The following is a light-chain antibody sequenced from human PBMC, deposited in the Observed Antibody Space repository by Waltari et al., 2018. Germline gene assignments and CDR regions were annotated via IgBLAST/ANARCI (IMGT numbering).Light chain of an antibody. CDR1: SSDVGSHNL. Sequence: QAALPQPASVSGSPGQSITISCTGTSSDVGSHNLVSWYQHHPGKAPKLMIYEDTKRPSGVSNRFSSSKSGNTASLTISGLQAEDEADYYCCSYAGSTASILLGGGTKLTVL. J-gene: IGLJ2*01. CDR2: EDT. CDR3: CSYAGSTASIL. V-gene: IGLV2-23*01.